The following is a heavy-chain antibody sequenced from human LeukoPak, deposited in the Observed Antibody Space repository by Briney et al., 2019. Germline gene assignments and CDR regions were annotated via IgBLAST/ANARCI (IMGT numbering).Heavy chain of an antibody. CDR1: GFTFSSYS. V-gene: IGHV3-48*01. J-gene: IGHJ6*02. D-gene: IGHD5-18*01. Sequence: GGSLRLSCAASGFTFSSYSMNWVRQAPGKGLEWVSYISSSSSTIYYADSVKGRFTISRDNAKNSLYLQMNSLRAEDTAVYYCAVTAMVNYYYYYGMDVWGQGTTVTVSS. CDR3: AVTAMVNYYYYYGMDV. CDR2: ISSSSSTI.